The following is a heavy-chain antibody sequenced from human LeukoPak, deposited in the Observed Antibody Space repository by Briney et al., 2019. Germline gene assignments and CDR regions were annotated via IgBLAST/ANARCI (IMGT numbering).Heavy chain of an antibody. Sequence: GGSLRLSCAASGLTFSSYSMNWVRQAPGKGLEWVSYISSSSSTIYYADSVKGRFTISRDNAKNSLYLQMNSLRAEDTAVYYCAGDRSSGWFHHDAFDIWGQGTMVTVSS. CDR2: ISSSSSTI. V-gene: IGHV3-48*01. D-gene: IGHD6-19*01. CDR3: AGDRSSGWFHHDAFDI. J-gene: IGHJ3*02. CDR1: GLTFSSYS.